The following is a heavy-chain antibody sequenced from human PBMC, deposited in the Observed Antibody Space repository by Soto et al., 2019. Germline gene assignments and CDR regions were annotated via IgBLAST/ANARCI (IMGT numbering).Heavy chain of an antibody. D-gene: IGHD2-15*01. Sequence: ASVKVSCKASGYTFTRYTMNWVRQAPGQRLEWMGWINPDNGNTKSSQKFQDRVIITRDTSASTAYMDLSTLRSEDTAVYYCARGIATGQLDPWGQGTLVTVSS. CDR2: INPDNGNT. V-gene: IGHV1-3*01. CDR1: GYTFTRYT. CDR3: ARGIATGQLDP. J-gene: IGHJ5*02.